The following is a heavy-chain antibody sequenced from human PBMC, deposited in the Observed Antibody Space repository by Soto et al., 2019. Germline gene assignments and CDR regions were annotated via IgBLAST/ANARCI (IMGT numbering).Heavy chain of an antibody. Sequence: EVQLVESGGGSVQPGGSLRLSCAASGFTLSSRSMNWVRQAPGKGLEWVAYISGSSTTIYYADSMKGRFTISRDNAKKAVYLQMNSLRDEDTAVYYCARGELDRTIDYWGQGTLVTVSS. J-gene: IGHJ4*02. CDR3: ARGELDRTIDY. D-gene: IGHD1-1*01. CDR1: GFTLSSRS. CDR2: ISGSSTTI. V-gene: IGHV3-48*02.